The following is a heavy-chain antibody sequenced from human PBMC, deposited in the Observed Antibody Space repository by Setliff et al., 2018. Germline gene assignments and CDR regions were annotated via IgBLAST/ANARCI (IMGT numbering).Heavy chain of an antibody. CDR1: GYTFSTYA. J-gene: IGHJ4*02. CDR2: INTNTGFP. CDR3: ARGYCSGGSCADFDY. Sequence: ASVKVSCKASGYTFSTYAIIWMRQAPGQGLEWMGWINTNTGFPTYAQGFTGRFVFSLDTSVSTAYLQISSVKAEDTAVYYCARGYCSGGSCADFDYWGQGTLVTVSS. V-gene: IGHV7-4-1*02. D-gene: IGHD2-15*01.